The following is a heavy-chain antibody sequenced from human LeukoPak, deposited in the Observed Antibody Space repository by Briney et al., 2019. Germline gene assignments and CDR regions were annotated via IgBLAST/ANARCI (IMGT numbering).Heavy chain of an antibody. D-gene: IGHD3-10*01. CDR2: ISYDGNNH. J-gene: IGHJ3*02. V-gene: IGHV3-30*18. Sequence: GGSQRLSWAASGFTFCSYGMHWVRQGPGKGLEWLAVISYDGNNHYSADSVKGRYTISRDNSKNTLYLQMNTLTAEDTAVYYCAKDRTRGNAANDAFDIWGQGTMVTVSP. CDR1: GFTFCSYG. CDR3: AKDRTRGNAANDAFDI.